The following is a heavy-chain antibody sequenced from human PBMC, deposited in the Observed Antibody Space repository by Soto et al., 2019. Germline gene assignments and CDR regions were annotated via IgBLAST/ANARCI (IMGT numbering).Heavy chain of an antibody. Sequence: QVQLVESGGGVVQPGRSLRLSCAASGFTFSSSGMHWVRQAPGGGLEWVGVIYYAGSNQYYGDSVKGRFTISRDNSKNTLYLQMNSLRDEDTAVYYCAKEESSGWYRAADYWGQGTLVTVSS. CDR1: GFTFSSSG. D-gene: IGHD6-19*01. CDR2: IYYAGSNQ. V-gene: IGHV3-30*18. J-gene: IGHJ4*02. CDR3: AKEESSGWYRAADY.